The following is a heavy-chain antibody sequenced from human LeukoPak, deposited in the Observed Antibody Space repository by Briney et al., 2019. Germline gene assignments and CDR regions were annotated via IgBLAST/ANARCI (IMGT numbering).Heavy chain of an antibody. Sequence: SETLSLTCSVSGGSISGSSYFWGWIRQPPGKELEWIGSIYYSGNSYNNPSLKSRVTISVDTSKNQFSLRLNSVTATDTAVYYCAAMHSGGYVGHYWGQGTLVTVSS. D-gene: IGHD5-12*01. J-gene: IGHJ4*02. CDR3: AAMHSGGYVGHY. CDR2: IYYSGNS. CDR1: GGSISGSSYF. V-gene: IGHV4-39*01.